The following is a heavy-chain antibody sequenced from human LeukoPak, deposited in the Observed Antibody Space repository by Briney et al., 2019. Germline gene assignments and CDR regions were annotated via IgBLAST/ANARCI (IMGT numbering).Heavy chain of an antibody. V-gene: IGHV4-59*08. CDR2: IYYSGST. D-gene: IGHD2-2*01. CDR1: GGSINGYY. Sequence: SETLSLTCIVSGGSINGYYWTWIRQPPEKGLEWIGYIYYSGSTNYNPSLKSRVTISVDTSRNQVSLKLSSVTAADTAVYYCARSTGYCSSPSCYGIDFWGQGSLSPSPQ. J-gene: IGHJ4*02. CDR3: ARSTGYCSSPSCYGIDF.